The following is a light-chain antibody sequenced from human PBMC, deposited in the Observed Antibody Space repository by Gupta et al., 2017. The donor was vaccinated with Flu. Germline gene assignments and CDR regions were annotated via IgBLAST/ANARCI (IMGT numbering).Light chain of an antibody. CDR3: QQYNNWLLLT. V-gene: IGKV3-15*01. CDR1: QSVSSN. Sequence: EIVMTQSPATLSVSPGERATLSCRASQSVSSNLAWYQQKPGQAPRLLIYGASTRATGIPARFSGSGSGTEFTLTISSRQSEDFAVYYCQQYNNWLLLTFGGGTKVEIK. CDR2: GAS. J-gene: IGKJ4*01.